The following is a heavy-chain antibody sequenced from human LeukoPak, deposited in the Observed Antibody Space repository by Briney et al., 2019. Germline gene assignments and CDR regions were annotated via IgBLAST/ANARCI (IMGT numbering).Heavy chain of an antibody. J-gene: IGHJ3*02. V-gene: IGHV1-46*01. CDR3: ANQEWLRFNLNAFDI. CDR1: GYTLTSYY. D-gene: IGHD5-12*01. CDR2: INPSGGST. Sequence: GASVKVSCKASGYTLTSYYMHWVRQAPGQGLEWMGIINPSGGSTNYAQKFQGRVIMTRDMSTRTVYMELSSLRFEDTAVYYCANQEWLRFNLNAFDIWGQGTMVTVSS.